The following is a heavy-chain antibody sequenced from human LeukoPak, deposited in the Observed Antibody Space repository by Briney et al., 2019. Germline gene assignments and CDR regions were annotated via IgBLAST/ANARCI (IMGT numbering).Heavy chain of an antibody. J-gene: IGHJ4*02. CDR3: AKKLIVVVVAATSTGFDY. D-gene: IGHD2-15*01. V-gene: IGHV3-23*01. Sequence: GGSLRLSCAASGFTFNNYAMNWVRQAPGKGLEWVSVISGSGGTTYYADSVKGRFTISRDSSKNTLYLQMNSLRAEDTAVYYCAKKLIVVVVAATSTGFDYWGQGTLVTVSS. CDR2: ISGSGGTT. CDR1: GFTFNNYA.